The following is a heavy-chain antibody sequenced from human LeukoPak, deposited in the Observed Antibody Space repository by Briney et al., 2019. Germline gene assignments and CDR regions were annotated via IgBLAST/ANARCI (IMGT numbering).Heavy chain of an antibody. CDR3: ARAERLYYYGSGSQTGFDY. D-gene: IGHD3-10*01. CDR1: GGSFSGYY. Sequence: SETLSLTCAVYGGSFSGYYWSWIRQPPGKGLEWIGEINHSGSTNYNPSLKSRVTISVDTSKNQFSLKLSSVTAADTAVYYCARAERLYYYGSGSQTGFDYWGQGTLVTVSS. V-gene: IGHV4-34*01. CDR2: INHSGST. J-gene: IGHJ4*02.